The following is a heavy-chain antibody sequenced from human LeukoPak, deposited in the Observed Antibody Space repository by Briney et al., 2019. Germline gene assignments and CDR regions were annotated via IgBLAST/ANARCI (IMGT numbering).Heavy chain of an antibody. Sequence: PSETLSLTCTVSGGSISSSSYYWGWIRQPPGKGLEWVSVIYSGGSTYYADSVKGRFTIPRDNSKNTLYLQMNSLRAEDTAVYYCARVFSGWPRYWGQGTLVTVSS. D-gene: IGHD6-19*01. CDR2: IYSGGST. J-gene: IGHJ4*02. CDR1: GGSISSSSYY. V-gene: IGHV3-53*01. CDR3: ARVFSGWPRY.